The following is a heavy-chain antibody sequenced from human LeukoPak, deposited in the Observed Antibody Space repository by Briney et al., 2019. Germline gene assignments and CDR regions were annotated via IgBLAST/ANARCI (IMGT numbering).Heavy chain of an antibody. J-gene: IGHJ4*02. CDR1: GYTFTGYY. CDR3: ARDNCTNGVCYLFDY. CDR2: ISPNSGGT. Sequence: GASVEVSCKASGYTFTGYYMHWVRQAPGQGREWMGRISPNSGGTNYAQKFQGRVTMTRDTSISTAYMELSRLRSDDTAVYYCARDNCTNGVCYLFDYWGQGTLVTVSS. V-gene: IGHV1-2*06. D-gene: IGHD2-8*01.